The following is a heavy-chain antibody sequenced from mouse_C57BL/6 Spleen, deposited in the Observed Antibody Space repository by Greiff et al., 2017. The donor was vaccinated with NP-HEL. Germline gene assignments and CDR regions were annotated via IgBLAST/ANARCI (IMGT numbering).Heavy chain of an antibody. D-gene: IGHD1-1*01. Sequence: LQESGAELARPGASVKLSCKASGYTFTSYGISWVKQRTGQGLEWIGEIYPRSGNTYYNEKFKGKATLTADKSSSTAYMELRSLTSEDSAVYFCARRATVVEDWFAYWGQGTLVTVSA. CDR1: GYTFTSYG. CDR3: ARRATVVEDWFAY. CDR2: IYPRSGNT. V-gene: IGHV1-81*01. J-gene: IGHJ3*01.